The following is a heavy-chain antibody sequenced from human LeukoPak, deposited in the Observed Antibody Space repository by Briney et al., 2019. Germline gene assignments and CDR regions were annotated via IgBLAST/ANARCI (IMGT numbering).Heavy chain of an antibody. Sequence: GGSLRPSCAASGFTFSSIAMTWVRQAPGKGLEWVSTIRSNGETTYNADSVKGRFTTSRDNSKKTLYLQLNSLRVEDTAIYYCAKGQELDDGVFDSWGQGTLVTVSS. J-gene: IGHJ4*02. D-gene: IGHD1-1*01. CDR3: AKGQELDDGVFDS. V-gene: IGHV3-23*01. CDR1: GFTFSSIA. CDR2: IRSNGETT.